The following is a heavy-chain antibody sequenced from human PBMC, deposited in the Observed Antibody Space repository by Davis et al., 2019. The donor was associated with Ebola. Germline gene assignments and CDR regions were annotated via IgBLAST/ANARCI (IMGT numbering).Heavy chain of an antibody. CDR2: ISYDGSNK. Sequence: GGSLRLSCAASGFTFSSYAMSWVCQAPGKGLEWVAVISYDGSNKYYADSVKGRFTISRDNSKNTLYLQMNSLRAEDTAVYYCAKPNTAMDYYFDYWGQGTLVTVSS. V-gene: IGHV3-30*18. D-gene: IGHD5-18*01. CDR1: GFTFSSYA. J-gene: IGHJ4*02. CDR3: AKPNTAMDYYFDY.